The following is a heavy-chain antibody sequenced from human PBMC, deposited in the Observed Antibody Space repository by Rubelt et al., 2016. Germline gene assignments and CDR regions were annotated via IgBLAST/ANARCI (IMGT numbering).Heavy chain of an antibody. CDR3: AREGDYYYGMDV. V-gene: IGHV1-2*06. CDR1: GYTLTELS. D-gene: IGHD3-16*01. CDR2: INPNSGGT. Sequence: QVQLVQSGAEVKKPGASVKVSCKVSGYTLTELSMHWVRQAPGKGLEWMGRINPNSGGTNYAQEVQGRVTMTRDTSSSTAYMELSRLRSDDTAVYYCAREGDYYYGMDVWGQGTTVTVSS. J-gene: IGHJ6*02.